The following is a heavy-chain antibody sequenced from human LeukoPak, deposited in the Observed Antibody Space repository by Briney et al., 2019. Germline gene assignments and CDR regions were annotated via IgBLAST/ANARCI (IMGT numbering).Heavy chain of an antibody. D-gene: IGHD6-13*01. CDR1: GFTFSSYG. V-gene: IGHV3-30*02. CDR3: AKDSSGYSSSWYWFDP. CDR2: IRYDGSNK. J-gene: IGHJ5*02. Sequence: PGGSLRLSCAASGFTFSSYGMHWVRQAPGKGLEWVAFIRYDGSNKYYADSVRGRFTISRDNSKNTLYLQMNSLRAEDTAVYYCAKDSSGYSSSWYWFDPWGQGTLVTVSS.